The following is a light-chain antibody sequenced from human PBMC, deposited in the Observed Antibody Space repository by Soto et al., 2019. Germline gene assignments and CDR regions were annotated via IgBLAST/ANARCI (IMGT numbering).Light chain of an antibody. J-gene: IGLJ2*01. V-gene: IGLV2-14*01. Sequence: QSALTQPASVSGSPGQSITISCTGTSSDVGGYNYVSWYQQHPGKAPKLVIYEVSHRPSGVSNRFSGSKSGNTASLTISGLQAEDEADYYCSSYTTISTRLFGGGTKLTVL. CDR2: EVS. CDR3: SSYTTISTRL. CDR1: SSDVGGYNY.